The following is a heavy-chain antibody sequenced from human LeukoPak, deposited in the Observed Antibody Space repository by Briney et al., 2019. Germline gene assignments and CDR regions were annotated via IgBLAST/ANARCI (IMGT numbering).Heavy chain of an antibody. CDR3: ARDSSGPLYYFDY. CDR1: GYTFTGYY. CDR2: INPNSGGT. D-gene: IGHD6-19*01. V-gene: IGHV1-2*06. Sequence: ASVKVSCKASGYTFTGYYMHWVRQAPGQGLEWMGRINPNSGGTNYAQKFQGRVTMTRDTSISTAYMEVSRLRSDDTAVYYCARDSSGPLYYFDYWGQGTLVTVSS. J-gene: IGHJ4*02.